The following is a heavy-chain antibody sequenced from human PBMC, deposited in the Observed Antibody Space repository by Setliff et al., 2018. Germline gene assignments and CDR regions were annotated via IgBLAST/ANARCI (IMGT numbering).Heavy chain of an antibody. Sequence: GESLRLSCAASGFTFSSYSMNWVRQAPGKGLEWVSYISSSSSTIYYADSVKGRFTISRDNAKNSLYLQMNSLRAEDTAVYYCAREDIVVVPAAQEAFDIWGQGTMVTVSS. V-gene: IGHV3-48*01. CDR2: ISSSSSTI. D-gene: IGHD2-2*01. J-gene: IGHJ3*02. CDR1: GFTFSSYS. CDR3: AREDIVVVPAAQEAFDI.